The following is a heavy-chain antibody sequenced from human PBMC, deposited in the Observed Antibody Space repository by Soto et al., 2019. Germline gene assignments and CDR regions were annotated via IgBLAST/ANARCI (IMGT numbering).Heavy chain of an antibody. V-gene: IGHV4-39*01. D-gene: IGHD2-21*01. CDR1: GDSISGTSFY. CDR2: IYSSGSI. J-gene: IGHJ4*02. CDR3: VRHRSSREIPFDN. Sequence: TSETLSLTCTVSGDSISGTSFYWGWIRQSSGKGLEWIASIYSSGSIFYNLSLKNRLSLSVDTSKNQFSLRLQSVTAADTAVYYCVRHRSSREIPFDNWGQGTLVTVSS.